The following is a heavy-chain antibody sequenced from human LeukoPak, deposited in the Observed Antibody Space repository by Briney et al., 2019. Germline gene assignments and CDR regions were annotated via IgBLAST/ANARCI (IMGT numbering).Heavy chain of an antibody. Sequence: KISCKGSGYSFNSYWIGWVRQMPGKGLEWMGIIYPGDSNIRYSPSFQGQVTISADMSISTAYLQWNSLKASDTAMYYCARRAYYESSGSYDCWGQGTLVTVSS. J-gene: IGHJ4*02. CDR3: ARRAYYESSGSYDC. V-gene: IGHV5-51*01. CDR1: GYSFNSYW. CDR2: IYPGDSNI. D-gene: IGHD3-22*01.